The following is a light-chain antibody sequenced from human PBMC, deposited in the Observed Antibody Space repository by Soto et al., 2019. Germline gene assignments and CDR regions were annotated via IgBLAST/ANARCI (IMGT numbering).Light chain of an antibody. Sequence: DIQMTQSPSSLSASVGDRFTITCRASQTISTYLNWYQQKPGKAPQALIYDASSLKSGVPSRFSGNGSGTEFTLTISSLQPDDFATYYCQQYNTYSTFGQGTRLEIK. CDR2: DAS. CDR1: QTISTY. CDR3: QQYNTYST. J-gene: IGKJ5*01. V-gene: IGKV1-5*01.